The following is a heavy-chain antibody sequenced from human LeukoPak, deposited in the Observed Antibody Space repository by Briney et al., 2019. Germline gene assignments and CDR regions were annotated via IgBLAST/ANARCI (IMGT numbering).Heavy chain of an antibody. V-gene: IGHV1-2*02. CDR2: VNPNSGAT. D-gene: IGHD6-19*01. Sequence: ASVKVSCKASGYAFTDYYMHWVRHAPGQGLEWMGWVNPNSGATNYAQKFQGRVTMTRDTSISTAYMELSGLRSDDTAVYYCARDVLITVTYTNAFDIWGQGTMVTVSS. CDR3: ARDVLITVTYTNAFDI. CDR1: GYAFTDYY. J-gene: IGHJ3*02.